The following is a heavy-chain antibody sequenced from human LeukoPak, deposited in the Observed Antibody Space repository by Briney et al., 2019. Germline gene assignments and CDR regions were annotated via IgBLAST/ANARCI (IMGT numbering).Heavy chain of an antibody. Sequence: GSLRLSCAASGFTFSDYYMSWIRQPPGEGLEWIGSIYYSGSTYYNASLKSRVTISVDTSKTQFSLKLSSVTAADTAVYYCARVEVVSYGYFDYWGQGTLVTVSS. CDR1: GFTFSDYY. CDR2: IYYSGST. D-gene: IGHD3-10*01. CDR3: ARVEVVSYGYFDY. J-gene: IGHJ4*02. V-gene: IGHV4-38-2*01.